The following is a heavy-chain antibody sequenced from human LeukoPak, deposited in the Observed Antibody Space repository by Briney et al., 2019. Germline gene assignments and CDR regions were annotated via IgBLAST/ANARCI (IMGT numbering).Heavy chain of an antibody. V-gene: IGHV3-48*01. Sequence: PGGSLRLSCAVSGFTFSSYSMTWVPRAPGQERRRFSYISSSSSTIYYADSVKGRFAFSRDTSKDTLYVQMNSLSAEDTAVYYCAKHPPLGIAARSFDSWGQGTLVTVSS. J-gene: IGHJ4*02. D-gene: IGHD6-6*01. CDR1: GFTFSSYS. CDR2: ISSSSSTI. CDR3: AKHPPLGIAARSFDS.